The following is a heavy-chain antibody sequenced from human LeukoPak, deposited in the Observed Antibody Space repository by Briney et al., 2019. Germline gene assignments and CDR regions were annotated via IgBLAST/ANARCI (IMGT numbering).Heavy chain of an antibody. Sequence: GGSLRLSCTASGFTFSAYAMQWVRQAPGKGLEWVAVISIDGNTQYYADSVRGRFSISRDNSKNTLYLEMSSLRGEDTGIFYCAREAYKYGLGALDVWGQGTTVTVSS. CDR3: AREAYKYGLGALDV. V-gene: IGHV3-30-3*01. CDR1: GFTFSAYA. CDR2: ISIDGNTQ. J-gene: IGHJ6*02. D-gene: IGHD5-18*01.